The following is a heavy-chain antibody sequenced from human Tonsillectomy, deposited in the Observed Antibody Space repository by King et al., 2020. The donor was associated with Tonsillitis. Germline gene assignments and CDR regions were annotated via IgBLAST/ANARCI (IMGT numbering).Heavy chain of an antibody. J-gene: IGHJ3*02. CDR1: GFTFSSYA. CDR2: IGSNGGST. CDR3: VKETDPRVALDI. D-gene: IGHD2-8*01. V-gene: IGHV3-64D*06. Sequence: VQLVESGGGLVQPGGSLRLSCSASGFTFSSYAMHWVRQAPGKGLEYVSAIGSNGGSTYYADSVKGRFTISRDNSKNTLYLQMSSLRAEDTAVYYCVKETDPRVALDIGGQGTMVTVS.